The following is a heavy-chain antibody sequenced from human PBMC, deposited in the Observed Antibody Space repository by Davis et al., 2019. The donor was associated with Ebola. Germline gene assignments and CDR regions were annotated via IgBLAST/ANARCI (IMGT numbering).Heavy chain of an antibody. V-gene: IGHV1-18*01. Sequence: ASVKVSCKASGYTFASYDINWVRQATGQGLEWMGWISAYNGNTNYAQKLQGRVTMTTDTSTSTAYMELRSLRSDDTAMYYCARAPTWSQINYYCFDYWGQGTLVTVSS. CDR1: GYTFASYD. CDR2: ISAYNGNT. CDR3: ARAPTWSQINYYCFDY. J-gene: IGHJ4*02. D-gene: IGHD3-10*01.